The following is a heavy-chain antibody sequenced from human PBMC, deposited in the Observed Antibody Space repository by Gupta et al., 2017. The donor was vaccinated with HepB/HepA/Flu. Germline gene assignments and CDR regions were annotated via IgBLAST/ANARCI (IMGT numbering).Heavy chain of an antibody. CDR2: ISRTSTTI. Sequence: EVQLVESGGGLVQPGWSLKLSSAASGFTFSSYTMNWFRKAPGKRLAWVSYISRTSTTIYYSESVKGRFTISTENAKNSLYLQLSDLRDEDTAVYYCAIGWGAVDFTGPFDYWGQGALVTVSS. D-gene: IGHD1-1*01. CDR3: AIGWGAVDFTGPFDY. CDR1: GFTFSSYT. V-gene: IGHV3-48*02. J-gene: IGHJ4*02.